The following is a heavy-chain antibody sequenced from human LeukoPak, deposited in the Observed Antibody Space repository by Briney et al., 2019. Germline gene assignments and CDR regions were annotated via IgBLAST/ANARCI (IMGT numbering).Heavy chain of an antibody. CDR2: IWYDGSNK. CDR3: AKSDSSGFCEH. V-gene: IGHV3-33*06. J-gene: IGHJ1*01. Sequence: PGGSLRFSCAASGFTFSSYGMHWVRQAPGKGLEWVAVIWYDGSNKYYADSVKGRFTISRDNSKNTLYLQMNSLRAEDTAVYYCAKSDSSGFCEHWGQGTLVTVSS. D-gene: IGHD3-22*01. CDR1: GFTFSSYG.